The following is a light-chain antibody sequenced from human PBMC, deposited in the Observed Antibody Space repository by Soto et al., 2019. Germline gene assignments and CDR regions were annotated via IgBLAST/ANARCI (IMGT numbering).Light chain of an antibody. CDR1: SSDVGGYNY. CDR3: SSYGGSNNLV. V-gene: IGLV2-8*01. Sequence: QSVLTQPPSASGSPGQSVTISCTGTSSDVGGYNYVSWYQQHPGKAPKLMIYEVSKRPSGVPDRFSGSKSGNTASLTVSGLRAEDEADYYCSSYGGSNNLVFGGGTKLTVL. J-gene: IGLJ2*01. CDR2: EVS.